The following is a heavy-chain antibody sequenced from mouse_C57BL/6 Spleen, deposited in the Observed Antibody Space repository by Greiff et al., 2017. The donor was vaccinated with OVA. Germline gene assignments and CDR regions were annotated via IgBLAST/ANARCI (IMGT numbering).Heavy chain of an antibody. Sequence: DVQLQESGAELVKPGASVKLSCTASGFNIKDYYMHWVKQRTEQGLAWIGRIDPEDGETKYAPKFQGKATITADTSSNTAYLQLSSLTSEDTAVYYCARPYDYDVDYYAMDYWGQGTSVTVSS. CDR3: ARPYDYDVDYYAMDY. CDR1: GFNIKDYY. CDR2: IDPEDGET. D-gene: IGHD2-4*01. J-gene: IGHJ4*01. V-gene: IGHV14-2*01.